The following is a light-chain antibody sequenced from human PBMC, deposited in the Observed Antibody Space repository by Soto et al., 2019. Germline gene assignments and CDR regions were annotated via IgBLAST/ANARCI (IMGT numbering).Light chain of an antibody. CDR2: GAS. CDR1: QTISTW. CDR3: QQYASYST. J-gene: IGKJ5*01. V-gene: IGKV1-5*01. Sequence: IQMTQSPSTLSASIGDRVTITCRASQTISTWLAWYQQKPGKAPNLLMYGASTLRSGVPSRFSGSGSGTEFTLAISSLQPDDFATYFCQQYASYSTFGQGTRLEIK.